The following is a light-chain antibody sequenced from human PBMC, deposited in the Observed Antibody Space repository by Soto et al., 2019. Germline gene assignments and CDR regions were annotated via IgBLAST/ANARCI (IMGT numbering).Light chain of an antibody. CDR2: DAS. Sequence: DIVLTQSPATLSLSAGERVTISCRASQSVSSYLAWYQQKPGNAPKLLIYDASTLPTGIPARFSGSGSGTDFTLTISSLEPEDFAVYYCQQRSKWPRTFGQGTKLEIK. CDR3: QQRSKWPRT. V-gene: IGKV3-11*01. CDR1: QSVSSY. J-gene: IGKJ2*01.